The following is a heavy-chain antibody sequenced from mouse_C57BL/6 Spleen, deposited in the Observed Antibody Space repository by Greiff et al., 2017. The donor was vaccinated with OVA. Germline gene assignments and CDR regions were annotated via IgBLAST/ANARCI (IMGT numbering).Heavy chain of an antibody. CDR1: GYTFTDYE. V-gene: IGHV1-15*01. CDR3: TRPTVVANYAMDY. CDR2: IDPETGGT. Sequence: VKLMESGAELVRPGASVTLSCKASGYTFTDYEMHWVKQTPVHGLEWIGAIDPETGGTAYNQKFKGKAILTADKSSSTAYMELRSLTSEDSAVYYCTRPTVVANYAMDYWGQGTSVTVSS. D-gene: IGHD1-1*01. J-gene: IGHJ4*01.